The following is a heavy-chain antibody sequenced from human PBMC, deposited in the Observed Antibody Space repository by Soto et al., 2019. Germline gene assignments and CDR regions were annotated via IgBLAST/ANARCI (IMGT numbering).Heavy chain of an antibody. J-gene: IGHJ6*02. D-gene: IGHD3-3*01. CDR3: ARDRSFALLEWSPSDSYGMDV. CDR2: TSASNGYT. Sequence: QVQLVQSAGEVKEPGASLKVACKASGYSFSTYGISWVRQAPGQGLEWMGWTSASNGYTNYAQNFQGRVSMTTDTATTTDYMEVRSLRSDATAFYFCARDRSFALLEWSPSDSYGMDVWGQGPSVTVSS. CDR1: GYSFSTYG. V-gene: IGHV1-18*01.